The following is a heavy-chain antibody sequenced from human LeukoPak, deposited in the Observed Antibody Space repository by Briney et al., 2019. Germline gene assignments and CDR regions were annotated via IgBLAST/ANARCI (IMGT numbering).Heavy chain of an antibody. J-gene: IGHJ6*02. V-gene: IGHV6-1*01. Sequence: PSQTLSLTCAISGDSVSSNSAAWNWIRQSPSRGLEWLGRTYYRSKWYNDYAVSVKSRITINPDTSKNQFSLQLNSVTPEDTALYYCARGHGGVGAFYYYYGMDVWGQGTTVTVSS. D-gene: IGHD1-26*01. CDR3: ARGHGGVGAFYYYYGMDV. CDR2: TYYRSKWYN. CDR1: GDSVSSNSAA.